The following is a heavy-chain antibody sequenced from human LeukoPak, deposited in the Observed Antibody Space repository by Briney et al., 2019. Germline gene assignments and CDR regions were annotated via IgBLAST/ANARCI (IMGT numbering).Heavy chain of an antibody. V-gene: IGHV1-8*02. CDR3: ARGPTYSDY. J-gene: IGHJ4*02. CDR2: INPNSGNT. Sequence: ASVKVSCKASGYTFTGYYMHWVRQAPGQGLEWMGWINPNSGNTGYAQKFQGRVTMTRNTSISTAYMELSSLRSEDTAVYYCARGPTYSDYWGQGTLVTVSS. CDR1: GYTFTGYY. D-gene: IGHD2-21*01.